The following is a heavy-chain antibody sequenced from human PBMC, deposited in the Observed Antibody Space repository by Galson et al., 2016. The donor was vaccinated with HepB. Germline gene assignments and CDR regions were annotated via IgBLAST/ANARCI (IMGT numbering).Heavy chain of an antibody. D-gene: IGHD6-19*01. J-gene: IGHJ3*02. CDR3: ARPSSGWANDAFDI. CDR1: GGTFTTYP. CDR2: IIPLLGIP. V-gene: IGHV1-69*02. Sequence: SVKVSCKASGGTFTTYPITWVRQAPGQGPECLGRIIPLLGIPKYAQKFQGRLTITADKSTSTTYMELTSLRSGDTAVYYCARPSSGWANDAFDIWGQGTMVTVSS.